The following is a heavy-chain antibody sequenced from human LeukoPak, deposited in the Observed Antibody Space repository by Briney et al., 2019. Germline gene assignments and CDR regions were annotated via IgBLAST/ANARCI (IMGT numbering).Heavy chain of an antibody. Sequence: GGSLRLSCAASGFTFSDYYMSWIRQAPGKGLEWVSYISSSGSTIYYADSVKGRFTISRDNAKNSLYPQMNSLRAEDTAVYYCARHQIVGATRAPNYYYGMDVWGQGTTVTVSS. CDR1: GFTFSDYY. V-gene: IGHV3-11*01. CDR3: ARHQIVGATRAPNYYYGMDV. D-gene: IGHD1-26*01. CDR2: ISSSGSTI. J-gene: IGHJ6*02.